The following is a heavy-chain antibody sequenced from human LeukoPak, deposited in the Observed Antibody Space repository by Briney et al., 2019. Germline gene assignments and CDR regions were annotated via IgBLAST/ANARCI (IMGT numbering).Heavy chain of an antibody. Sequence: PGGSLRLSCAASGFTFSNYWMTWVRQAPGKGLEWVANIKQDGSEAYYLDSVKGRFTISRDNAKTSLFLQMNSLRAEDTAVYYCARTGLNSDAFDNWGQGTMVTVSS. CDR1: GFTFSNYW. CDR3: ARTGLNSDAFDN. V-gene: IGHV3-7*01. D-gene: IGHD3-16*01. CDR2: IKQDGSEA. J-gene: IGHJ3*02.